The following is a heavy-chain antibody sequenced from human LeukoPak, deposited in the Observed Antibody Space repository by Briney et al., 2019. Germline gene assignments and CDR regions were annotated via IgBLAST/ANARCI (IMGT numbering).Heavy chain of an antibody. D-gene: IGHD2-2*01. J-gene: IGHJ6*03. CDR3: ARGAPTRYCSSTSCYWLYYYYYMDV. Sequence: PSETLSLTCTVSGGSISSSSYYWGWIRQPPGKGLEWIGEINHSGSTNYNPSLKSRVTISVDTSKNQFSLKLSSVTAADTAVYYCARGAPTRYCSSTSCYWLYYYYYMDVWGKGTTVTVSS. CDR2: INHSGST. CDR1: GGSISSSSYY. V-gene: IGHV4-39*07.